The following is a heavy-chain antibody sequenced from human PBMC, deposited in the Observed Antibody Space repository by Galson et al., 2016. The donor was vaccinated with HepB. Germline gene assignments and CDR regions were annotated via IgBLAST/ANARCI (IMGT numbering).Heavy chain of an antibody. D-gene: IGHD3-10*01. CDR3: ARDHPGLLTSGLCLS. J-gene: IGHJ4*02. CDR2: ISSSSSTM. CDR1: GARIRIYG. Sequence: LRLSCAASGARIRIYGMNWVRQAPGKGLEWVSFISSSSSTMYYSDSVKGRATVSRDNAKESLYLQLNSLRVEDTGVYYCARDHPGLLTSGLCLSWGQGTLVTVSS. V-gene: IGHV3-48*01.